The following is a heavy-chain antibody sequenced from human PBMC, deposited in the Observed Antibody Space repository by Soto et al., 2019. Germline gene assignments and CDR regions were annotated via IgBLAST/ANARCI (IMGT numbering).Heavy chain of an antibody. CDR2: IYYSGST. CDR1: GGSISSYY. J-gene: IGHJ4*02. CDR3: ARAVLPATAPFDY. D-gene: IGHD2-2*01. Sequence: QVQLQESGPRLVKPSETLSLTCIGSGGSISSYYWSWIRQPPGKGLEWIGYIYYSGSTNYNPSLKSRVTISVDTSKNQFSLKLSSVTAADTAVYYCARAVLPATAPFDYWGQGTLVTVSS. V-gene: IGHV4-59*01.